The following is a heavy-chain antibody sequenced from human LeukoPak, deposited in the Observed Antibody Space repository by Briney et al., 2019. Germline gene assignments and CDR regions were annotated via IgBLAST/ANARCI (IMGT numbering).Heavy chain of an antibody. J-gene: IGHJ4*02. CDR2: INTHKGHT. CDR3: AREFGHCSGDNCFYFFDL. D-gene: IGHD2-15*01. Sequence: ASVKVSCKASGYTLTNYNISWVRQAPGQGLEWMGWINTHKGHTNFLQKFQGRVTVTTDLSTNTAHMELRRLRSDDTAVYYCAREFGHCSGDNCFYFFDLWGQGSQDIVSS. CDR1: GYTLTNYN. V-gene: IGHV1-18*01.